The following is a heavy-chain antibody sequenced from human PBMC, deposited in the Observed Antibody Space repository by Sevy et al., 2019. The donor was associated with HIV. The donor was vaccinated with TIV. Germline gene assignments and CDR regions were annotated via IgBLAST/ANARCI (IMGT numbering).Heavy chain of an antibody. V-gene: IGHV3-21*01. Sequence: GGSLRLSCAVSGFTFSTYSMTWVRQAPGKGLEWVSSISSSSNYIYYPDSVKGRFTISRDNAKNSLYLQMNSLRAEDTAVYYCARVKAYCSGGSCYSTMGVDVWGQGTTVTVSS. CDR1: GFTFSTYS. CDR3: ARVKAYCSGGSCYSTMGVDV. J-gene: IGHJ6*02. D-gene: IGHD2-15*01. CDR2: ISSSSNYI.